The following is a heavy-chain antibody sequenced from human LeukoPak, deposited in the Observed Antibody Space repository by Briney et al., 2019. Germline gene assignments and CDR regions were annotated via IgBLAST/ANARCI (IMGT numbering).Heavy chain of an antibody. D-gene: IGHD1-26*01. J-gene: IGHJ5*02. CDR1: GYTFTGYY. CDR2: INPNSGGT. CDR3: ARSSIGGSYLVYWFDP. Sequence: ASVKVSCKASGYTFTGYYMHWVRQAPGQGLEWMGWINPNSGGTNYAQKFQGRVTMTRDTSISTAYMELSRLRSDDTAVYYCARSSIGGSYLVYWFDPWGQGTLVTVSS. V-gene: IGHV1-2*02.